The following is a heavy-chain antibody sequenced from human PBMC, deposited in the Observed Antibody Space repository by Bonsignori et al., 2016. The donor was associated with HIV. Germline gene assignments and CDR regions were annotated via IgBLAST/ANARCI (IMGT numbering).Heavy chain of an antibody. CDR2: ISAYNGNT. J-gene: IGHJ4*02. Sequence: WVRQAPGQGLEWMGWISAYNGNTNYAQKLQGRVTMTTDTSTSTAYMEVRSLRSDDTAVYYCARGGFGAIRGNWGQGTLVTVSS. CDR3: ARGGFGAIRGN. V-gene: IGHV1-18*01. D-gene: IGHD3-10*01.